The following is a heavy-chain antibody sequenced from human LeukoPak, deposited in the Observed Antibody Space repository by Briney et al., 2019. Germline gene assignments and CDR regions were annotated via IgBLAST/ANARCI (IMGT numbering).Heavy chain of an antibody. CDR3: AMKGDSIAARRGYNY. Sequence: GRSLRLSCAASGFTFTSYGMHWVRQAPGKGLEWVAVIWYDGSNKYYADSVKGRFTISRDNSKNTLYLQMNSLRAEDTAVYYCAMKGDSIAARRGYNYWGQGTLVTVSS. CDR1: GFTFTSYG. V-gene: IGHV3-33*01. CDR2: IWYDGSNK. D-gene: IGHD6-6*01. J-gene: IGHJ4*02.